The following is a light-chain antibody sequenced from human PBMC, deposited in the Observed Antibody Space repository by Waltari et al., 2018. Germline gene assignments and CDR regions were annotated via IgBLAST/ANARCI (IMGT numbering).Light chain of an antibody. J-gene: IGKJ4*01. Sequence: ELVFTQSPGTWSLYPGERATLSCRASQSVSSVSVAWYQQKSGQTPRLLIYGASTRASGIPDRFSGSGSGTDFTLTISSLEPEDFAVYHCQQYGTSPTFGGGTRVEIK. CDR3: QQYGTSPT. CDR1: QSVSSVS. CDR2: GAS. V-gene: IGKV3-20*01.